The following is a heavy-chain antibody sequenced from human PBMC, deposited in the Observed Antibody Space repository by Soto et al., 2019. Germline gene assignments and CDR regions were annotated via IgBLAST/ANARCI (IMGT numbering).Heavy chain of an antibody. D-gene: IGHD1-26*01. J-gene: IGHJ2*01. V-gene: IGHV4-4*02. Sequence: PSETLSLTCDVSGCSTSGREWWTGVRQSPGKGLEWIGEIHHGGNVNYNPSLKSRVFISLDTSKNQFSLSLTSMTAADTSLYYCARDSPSGKTWHFDLWGRGTLVTVSS. CDR3: ARDSPSGKTWHFDL. CDR1: GCSTSGREW. CDR2: IHHGGNV.